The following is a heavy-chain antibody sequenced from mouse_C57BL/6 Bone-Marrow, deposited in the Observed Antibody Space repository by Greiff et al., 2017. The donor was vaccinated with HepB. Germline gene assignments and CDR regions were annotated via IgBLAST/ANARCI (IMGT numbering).Heavy chain of an antibody. Sequence: VQLQQSGAELVRPGASVKLSCTASGFTFKDDYVHWVQQRPERGLEWIGWIGPENGATDYASKFQGKATITTDTSSNTAYLQLSSLTSEDTAVYYCATWGGDAMDYWGQGTSVTVSS. J-gene: IGHJ4*01. V-gene: IGHV14-4*01. CDR1: GFTFKDDY. CDR2: IGPENGAT. CDR3: ATWGGDAMDY.